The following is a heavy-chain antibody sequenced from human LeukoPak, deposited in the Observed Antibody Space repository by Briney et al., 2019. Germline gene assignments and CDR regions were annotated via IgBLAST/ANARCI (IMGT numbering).Heavy chain of an antibody. CDR2: ISYTEAI. CDR1: GLTFSSYS. CDR3: TRDPRALDY. J-gene: IGHJ4*02. V-gene: IGHV3-48*01. Sequence: GGSLRLSCAASGLTFSSYSMNWVRQAPGKGLEWVSYISYTEAIYYADSVKGRFTISRDNAKNSLYLHMNSLRAEDTAVYYCTRDPRALDYWGQGTLVTVSS.